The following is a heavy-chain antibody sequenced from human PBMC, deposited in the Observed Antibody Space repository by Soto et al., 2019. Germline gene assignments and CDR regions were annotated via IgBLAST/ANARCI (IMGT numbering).Heavy chain of an antibody. CDR2: IYAGNGNT. Sequence: ASVKVSCKASGYTFTSYAMHWVRQAPGQRLEWMGWIYAGNGNTKYSQKFQGRVTITRDTSASTAYMELSSLRSEDTAVYYCARAILQQWLSGAFDIWGQGTMVTVSS. J-gene: IGHJ3*02. CDR1: GYTFTSYA. V-gene: IGHV1-3*01. CDR3: ARAILQQWLSGAFDI. D-gene: IGHD6-19*01.